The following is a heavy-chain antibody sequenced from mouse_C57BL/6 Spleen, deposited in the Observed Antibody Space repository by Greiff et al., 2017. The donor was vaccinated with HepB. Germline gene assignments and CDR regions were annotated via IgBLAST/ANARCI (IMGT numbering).Heavy chain of an antibody. Sequence: VQLQQSGAELVRPGASVKLSCTASGFNIKDDYMHWVKQRPEQGLEWIGWIDPENGDTEYASKFQGKATITADTSSNTAYLQLSSLTSEDTAVYYGTTEAVVARECYWGQGTTLTVSS. J-gene: IGHJ2*01. CDR3: TTEAVVARECY. D-gene: IGHD1-1*01. CDR1: GFNIKDDY. CDR2: IDPENGDT. V-gene: IGHV14-4*01.